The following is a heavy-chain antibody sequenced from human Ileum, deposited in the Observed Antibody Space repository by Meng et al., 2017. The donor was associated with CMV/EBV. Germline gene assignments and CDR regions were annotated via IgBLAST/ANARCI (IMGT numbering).Heavy chain of an antibody. CDR2: LSSSSSYR. CDR3: ASHIAMAENY. D-gene: IGHD6-19*01. CDR1: GFSFRSYS. Sequence: GESLKISCAASGFSFRSYSMNWVRQAPGKGLEWVSVLSSSSSYRYYADSVKGRFTISRYNTKNSLYLQMNSLRVEDTAVYYCASHIAMAENYWGQGTLVTVSS. V-gene: IGHV3-21*01. J-gene: IGHJ4*01.